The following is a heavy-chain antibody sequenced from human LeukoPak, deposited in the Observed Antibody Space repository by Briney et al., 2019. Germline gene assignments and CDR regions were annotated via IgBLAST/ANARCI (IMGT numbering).Heavy chain of an antibody. Sequence: GGSLRLSCAASGFTFSSYAMSWVRQAPGKGLEWVSAISGSGGSTYYADSVKGRFTISRDNSKNTLYLQMNSLRAEDTAVYYCALQWLIPPAPDYWGQGTLATVSS. J-gene: IGHJ4*02. CDR3: ALQWLIPPAPDY. V-gene: IGHV3-23*01. D-gene: IGHD6-19*01. CDR2: ISGSGGST. CDR1: GFTFSSYA.